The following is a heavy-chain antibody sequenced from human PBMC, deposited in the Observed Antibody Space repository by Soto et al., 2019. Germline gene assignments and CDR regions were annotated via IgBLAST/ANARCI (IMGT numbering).Heavy chain of an antibody. CDR1: TFSSHHHA. J-gene: IGHJ6*02. Sequence: SLRLSCVASTFSSHHHAIHWVRQGPGKGLEWVSGIHCNNGATGYADSVKGRFTIFKDNVKNSVYLQMNSLRTDDTAFYYCTEDILPGGADVWGQGTTVTVSS. V-gene: IGHV3-9*02. D-gene: IGHD3-16*01. CDR2: IHCNNGAT. CDR3: TEDILPGGADV.